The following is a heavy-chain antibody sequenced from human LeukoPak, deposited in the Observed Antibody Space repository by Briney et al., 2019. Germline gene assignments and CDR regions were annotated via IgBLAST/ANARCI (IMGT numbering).Heavy chain of an antibody. V-gene: IGHV5-51*01. J-gene: IGHJ4*02. CDR1: GDSFTNYW. D-gene: IGHD6-13*01. CDR3: ARLAVSSIWSVYFDY. Sequence: GESLKISCKGSGDSFTNYWIGWVRQMPGKGLERMGIIYPGDSNTRYSPSFQGQVTISADKSISTAYLQWSSLKASDTAIYYCARLAVSSIWSVYFDYWGQGTLVTVSS. CDR2: IYPGDSNT.